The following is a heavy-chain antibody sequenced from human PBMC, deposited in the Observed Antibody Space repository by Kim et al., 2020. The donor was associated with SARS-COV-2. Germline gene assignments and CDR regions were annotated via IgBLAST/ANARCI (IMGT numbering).Heavy chain of an antibody. CDR2: IYHSGST. V-gene: IGHV4-4*02. J-gene: IGHJ6*02. Sequence: SETLSLTCAVSGGSISSSNWWSWVRQPPGKGLEWIGEIYHSGSTNYNPSLKSRVTISVDKSKNQFSLKLSSVTAADTAVYYCARGGGSDDYYYGMDVWGQGTTVTVSS. CDR1: GGSISSSNW. CDR3: ARGGGSDDYYYGMDV. D-gene: IGHD1-26*01.